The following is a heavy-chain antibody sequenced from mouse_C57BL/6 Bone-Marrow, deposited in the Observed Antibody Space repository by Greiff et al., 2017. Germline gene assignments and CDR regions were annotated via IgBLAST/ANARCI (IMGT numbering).Heavy chain of an antibody. Sequence: VQLKESGPVLVKPGASVKMSCKASGYTFTDYYMNWVKQSHGKSLEWIGVINPYNGGTSYNQKFKGKATLTVDKSSSTAYMELNSLTSEDSAVYYCARLANYFDYWGLGTTLTVSS. CDR1: GYTFTDYY. CDR2: INPYNGGT. J-gene: IGHJ2*01. CDR3: ARLANYFDY. V-gene: IGHV1-19*01.